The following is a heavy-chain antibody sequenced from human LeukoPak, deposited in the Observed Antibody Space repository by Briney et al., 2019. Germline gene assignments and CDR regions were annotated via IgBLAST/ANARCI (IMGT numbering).Heavy chain of an antibody. Sequence: SETLSLTCTVSGGSISSYYWSWIRQPPAKGLDWIGYIYYSGSTNYNPSLKSRVTISVDTSKNQFSLNLSSVTAADTAVYYCAGRTGTLDYWGQGTLVTVSS. CDR2: IYYSGST. V-gene: IGHV4-59*08. D-gene: IGHD1-7*01. CDR3: AGRTGTLDY. CDR1: GGSISSYY. J-gene: IGHJ4*02.